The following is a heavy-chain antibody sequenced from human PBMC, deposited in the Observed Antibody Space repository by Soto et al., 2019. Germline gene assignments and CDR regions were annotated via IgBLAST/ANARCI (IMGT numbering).Heavy chain of an antibody. Sequence: SETLSLTCTVSGGSMANYYWSWIRQPPGKGLEYMAYIHYSGSTNYNPSLKSRVTISVDTSKNQFSLNMSSVTAADTAVYYCARESRGSNYMDVWGKGTTVTVSS. V-gene: IGHV4-59*01. J-gene: IGHJ6*03. CDR2: IHYSGST. CDR3: ARESRGSNYMDV. CDR1: GGSMANYY. D-gene: IGHD5-12*01.